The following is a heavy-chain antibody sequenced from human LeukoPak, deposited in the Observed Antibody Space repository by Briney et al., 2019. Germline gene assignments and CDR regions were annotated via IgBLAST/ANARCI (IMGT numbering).Heavy chain of an antibody. Sequence: PSETLSLTCTVSGGSISSSSYSWGWIRQPPGKGLEWIGSIYYSGSTYYNPSLKSRVTISVDTSKNQFSLKLSSVTAADTAVYYCARLVGLLSYYFDYWGQGTLVTVSS. CDR3: ARLVGLLSYYFDY. J-gene: IGHJ4*02. V-gene: IGHV4-39*01. CDR2: IYYSGST. D-gene: IGHD1-7*01. CDR1: GGSISSSSYS.